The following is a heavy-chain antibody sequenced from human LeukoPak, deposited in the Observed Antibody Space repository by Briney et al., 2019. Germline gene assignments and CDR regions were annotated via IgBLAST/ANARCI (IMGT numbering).Heavy chain of an antibody. CDR3: ASSLGPLTEY. Sequence: GGSLRLSCAASGFTFSDAWMHWVRQTPGQGLLWVSRINSGGSGTSYADSVEGRFTISRDNAENTVSLQMNSLRAEDTAVYFCASSLGPLTEYWGQGTLVTVSS. CDR2: INSGGSGT. D-gene: IGHD7-27*01. V-gene: IGHV3-74*01. CDR1: GFTFSDAW. J-gene: IGHJ4*02.